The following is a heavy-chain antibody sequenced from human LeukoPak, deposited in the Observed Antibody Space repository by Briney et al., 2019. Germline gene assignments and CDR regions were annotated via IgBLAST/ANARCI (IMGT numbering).Heavy chain of an antibody. CDR3: ARARGSSSWPLFDY. Sequence: PGGSLRLSCAASGFTFSSYSMNWVRQAPGKGLEWVSYISSSSSTIYYADSVKGRFTISRDNAKNSLYLQMNSLRADDTAVYYCARARGSSSWPLFDYWGQGTLVTVSS. D-gene: IGHD2-2*01. J-gene: IGHJ4*02. CDR1: GFTFSSYS. CDR2: ISSSSSTI. V-gene: IGHV3-48*04.